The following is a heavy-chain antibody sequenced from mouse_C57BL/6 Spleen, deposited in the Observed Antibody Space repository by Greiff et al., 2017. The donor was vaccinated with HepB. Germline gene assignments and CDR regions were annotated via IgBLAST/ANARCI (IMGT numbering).Heavy chain of an antibody. V-gene: IGHV1-69*01. D-gene: IGHD4-1*01. CDR3: ARWDPHWYFDV. CDR2: IDPSDSYT. Sequence: VQLQQPGAELVMPGASVKLSCKASGYTFTSYWMHWVKQRPGQGLEWIGEIDPSDSYTNYNQKFKGKSTLTVDKSSSTAYMQLSSLTSEDSAVYYCARWDPHWYFDVWGTGTTVTVSS. J-gene: IGHJ1*03. CDR1: GYTFTSYW.